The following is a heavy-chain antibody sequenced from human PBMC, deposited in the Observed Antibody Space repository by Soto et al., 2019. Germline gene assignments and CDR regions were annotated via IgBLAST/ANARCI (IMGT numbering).Heavy chain of an antibody. CDR1: GYTFTRYA. D-gene: IGHD6-13*01. Sequence: QVQLVQSEAEVKKPGASVKVSCKASGYTFTRYAMHWVRKAPGQRLEWMGWINSGNGNTKYSQKFQGRVTITRDTSASTAYMEMSSLRSEDTAVYYCASSNIAAAPYGMDVWGQGTTVTVSS. CDR3: ASSNIAAAPYGMDV. J-gene: IGHJ6*02. CDR2: INSGNGNT. V-gene: IGHV1-3*01.